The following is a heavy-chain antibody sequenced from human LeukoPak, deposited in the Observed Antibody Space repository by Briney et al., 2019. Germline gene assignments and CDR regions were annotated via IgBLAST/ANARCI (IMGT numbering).Heavy chain of an antibody. CDR2: INPNSGGT. V-gene: IGHV1-2*02. CDR1: GYTFTGYY. Sequence: ASVKVSCKASGYTFTGYYIHWVRQAPAHGLEWMGRINPNSGGTSYAQKFQGRVTVTRDTSITTAYMELSRLRSDDTAVYYCAREPDYGDFALPDYWGQGTLVTVSS. CDR3: AREPDYGDFALPDY. D-gene: IGHD4-17*01. J-gene: IGHJ4*02.